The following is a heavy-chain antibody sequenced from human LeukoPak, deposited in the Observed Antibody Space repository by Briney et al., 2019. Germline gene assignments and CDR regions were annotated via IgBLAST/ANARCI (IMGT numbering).Heavy chain of an antibody. Sequence: GGSLRLSCAASGFTFSSYSMNWVRQAPGKGLEWVSYISSSSSTINYADSVKGRFTISRDNAKNSLYLQMNSLRAEDTAVYYCARFNIVVVPAARDYYYYMDVWGKGTTVTISS. V-gene: IGHV3-48*01. CDR2: ISSSSSTI. D-gene: IGHD2-2*01. CDR3: ARFNIVVVPAARDYYYYMDV. CDR1: GFTFSSYS. J-gene: IGHJ6*03.